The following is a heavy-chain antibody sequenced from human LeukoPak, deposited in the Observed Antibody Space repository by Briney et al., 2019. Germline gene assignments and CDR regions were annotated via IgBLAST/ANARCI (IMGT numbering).Heavy chain of an antibody. CDR3: ARARRGDFWSSYYYYYMDV. J-gene: IGHJ6*03. CDR2: INHSGST. D-gene: IGHD3-3*01. CDR1: GGSFSGYY. Sequence: SETLSLTCAVSGGSFSGYYWSWIRQPPGKGLEWMGEINHSGSTNYNPSLKSRVTISVDTPKNQFSLKLSSVTAADTAVYYCARARRGDFWSSYYYYYMDVWGKGTTVTVSS. V-gene: IGHV4-34*01.